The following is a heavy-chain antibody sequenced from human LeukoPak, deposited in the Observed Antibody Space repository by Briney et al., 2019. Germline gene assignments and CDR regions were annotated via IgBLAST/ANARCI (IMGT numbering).Heavy chain of an antibody. Sequence: SETLSLTCTVSGGSISTSRYYWGWVRQPPGKGLEWIGNIFYSGSTYYNPSLKSRVTISVDTSKNQFSLKLSSVTAADTAVYYCARSYDFWSGYYRYFDLWGRGTLVTVSS. CDR1: GGSISTSRYY. CDR3: ARSYDFWSGYYRYFDL. V-gene: IGHV4-39*07. CDR2: IFYSGST. J-gene: IGHJ2*01. D-gene: IGHD3-3*01.